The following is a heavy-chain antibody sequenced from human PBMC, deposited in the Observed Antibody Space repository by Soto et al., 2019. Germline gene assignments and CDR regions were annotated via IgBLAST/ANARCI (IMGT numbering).Heavy chain of an antibody. Sequence: QVHLVESGGGVGQPARSLTLSCAASGFTISSYGMHWVRQAPGKGLEWVAVLWYAGSNKYYADSVKGRFTISRDNSKNPLHLQMNSLRAEDTAVYYCARGYVWFDPWAQGTLVTVSS. CDR1: GFTISSYG. V-gene: IGHV3-33*01. J-gene: IGHJ5*02. CDR3: ARGYVWFDP. CDR2: LWYAGSNK. D-gene: IGHD6-13*01.